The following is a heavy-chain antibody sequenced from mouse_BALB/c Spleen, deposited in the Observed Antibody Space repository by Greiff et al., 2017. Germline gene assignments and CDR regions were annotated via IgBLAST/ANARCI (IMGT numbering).Heavy chain of an antibody. D-gene: IGHD2-1*01. V-gene: IGHV1-82*01. CDR1: GYAFSSSW. J-gene: IGHJ3*01. CDR3: ARSNYGNSFAY. Sequence: VQLQQSGPELVKPGASVKISCKASGYAFSSSWMNWVKQRPGQGLEWIGRIYPGDGDTNYNGKFKGKATLTADKSSSTAYMQLSSLTSVDSAVYFCARSNYGNSFAYWGQGTLVTVSA. CDR2: IYPGDGDT.